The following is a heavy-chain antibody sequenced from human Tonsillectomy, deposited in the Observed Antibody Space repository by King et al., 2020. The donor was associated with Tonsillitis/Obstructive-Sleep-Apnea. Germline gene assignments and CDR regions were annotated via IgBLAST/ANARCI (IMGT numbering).Heavy chain of an antibody. CDR2: ISGSGGST. CDR1: GFTFSSYA. CDR3: AKGRVLLWFGELSPFDY. D-gene: IGHD3-10*01. V-gene: IGHV3-23*04. Sequence: VQLVESGGGLVQPGGSLRLSCAASGFTFSSYAMSWVRQAPGKGLEWVSAISGSGGSTYYADSVKGRFTISRDNSKNTLYLQMNSLRAEDTAVYYCAKGRVLLWFGELSPFDYWGQGTLVTVSS. J-gene: IGHJ4*02.